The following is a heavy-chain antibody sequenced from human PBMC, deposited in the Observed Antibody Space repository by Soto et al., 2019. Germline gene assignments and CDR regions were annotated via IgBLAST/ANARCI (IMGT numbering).Heavy chain of an antibody. CDR2: IAYDGSNK. CDR3: TRDQPEMAFDH. CDR1: GFAFSSYA. Sequence: HPGGSLRLSCAASGFAFSSYAMHWVRQAPGKGLEWVADIAYDGSNKYYADSVKGRFTISRDNSKNTLYLQMNSLRVEDTAVYYCTRDQPEMAFDHWGQGTLVTVPS. J-gene: IGHJ4*02. V-gene: IGHV3-30*04.